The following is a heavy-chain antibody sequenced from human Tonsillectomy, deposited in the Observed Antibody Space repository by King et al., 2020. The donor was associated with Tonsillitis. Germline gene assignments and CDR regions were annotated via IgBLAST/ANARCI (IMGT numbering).Heavy chain of an antibody. V-gene: IGHV4-39*01. CDR3: ASLHYYDSSGYGYYFDY. CDR1: GGSISSSSYY. J-gene: IGHJ4*02. Sequence: QLQESGPGLVKPSETLSLTCTVSGGSISSSSYYWGWIRQPPGNGLEWIGYIYYSGSTYYNPSLKSRVTISLDTSNNHFSLKLSSVTAADTAVYYCASLHYYDSSGYGYYFDYWGQGTLVTVSS. CDR2: IYYSGST. D-gene: IGHD3-22*01.